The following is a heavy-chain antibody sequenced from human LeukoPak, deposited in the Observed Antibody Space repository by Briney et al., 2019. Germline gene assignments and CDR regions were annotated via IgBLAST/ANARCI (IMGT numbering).Heavy chain of an antibody. D-gene: IGHD6-19*01. CDR1: GYTFSRYW. Sequence: GGSLRLSCADSGYTFSRYWMSWVRQAPGKGLEWVANIKQDGSEKYYVDSVKGRFTISRDNAKNSLFLQMNNLRAEDTAVYYCATHSGWRFDYWGQGTLVTVSS. V-gene: IGHV3-7*03. CDR2: IKQDGSEK. CDR3: ATHSGWRFDY. J-gene: IGHJ4*02.